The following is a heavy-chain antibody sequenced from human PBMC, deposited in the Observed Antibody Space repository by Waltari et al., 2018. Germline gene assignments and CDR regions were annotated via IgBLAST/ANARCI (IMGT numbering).Heavy chain of an antibody. CDR3: ARHRSSGWYSSGYFDY. CDR1: GGSISSYY. V-gene: IGHV4-59*08. CDR2: IYYSGST. D-gene: IGHD6-19*01. Sequence: QVQLQESGPGLVKPSETRSLTCTVSGGSISSYYCSWIRQPPGKGLEWIGYIYYSGSTNYNPSLKSRVTISVDTSKNQFSLKLSSVTAADTAVYYCARHRSSGWYSSGYFDYWGQGTLVTVSS. J-gene: IGHJ4*02.